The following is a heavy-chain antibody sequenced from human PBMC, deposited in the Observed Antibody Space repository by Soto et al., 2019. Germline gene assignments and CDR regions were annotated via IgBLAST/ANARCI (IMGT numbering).Heavy chain of an antibody. V-gene: IGHV4-31*03. D-gene: IGHD6-19*01. CDR1: GPSISSGGYY. Sequence: SETLSLTCTLSGPSISSGGYYWSWIRQQPGKGLEWIGYINYSGNTYYNPSLKSRVTISVDTSKNQFSLKLSSVTAADTAVYYCARGIAVAGLDYWGQGTLVTVSS. J-gene: IGHJ4*02. CDR2: INYSGNT. CDR3: ARGIAVAGLDY.